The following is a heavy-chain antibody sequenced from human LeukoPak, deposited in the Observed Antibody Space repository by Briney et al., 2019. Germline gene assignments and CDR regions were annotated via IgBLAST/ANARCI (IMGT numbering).Heavy chain of an antibody. CDR2: IYHSGST. V-gene: IGHV4-59*01. D-gene: IGHD6-6*01. Sequence: SETLSLTCTVSGGSISSYYWGWIRQPPGKGLEWIGYIYHSGSTNYNPSLKSRVTISLDTSRNQFSLRLSSVTAADTAVYFCAREYSTSSEGDYFDYWGQGSLVTVSS. J-gene: IGHJ4*02. CDR1: GGSISSYY. CDR3: AREYSTSSEGDYFDY.